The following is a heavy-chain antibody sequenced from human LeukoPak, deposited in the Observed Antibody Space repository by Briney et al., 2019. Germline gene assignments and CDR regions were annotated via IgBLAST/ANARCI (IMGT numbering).Heavy chain of an antibody. D-gene: IGHD3-10*01. J-gene: IGHJ4*02. V-gene: IGHV3-21*01. CDR2: ISSSSSYI. CDR1: GFTFSSYS. Sequence: GGSLRLSCAASGFTFSSYSMNWVRQAPGKGLEWVSSISSSSSYIYYADSVKGRFTISRDNAKNSPYLQMNSLRAEGTAVYYCARVGSEKSDYWGQGTLVTVSS. CDR3: ARVGSEKSDY.